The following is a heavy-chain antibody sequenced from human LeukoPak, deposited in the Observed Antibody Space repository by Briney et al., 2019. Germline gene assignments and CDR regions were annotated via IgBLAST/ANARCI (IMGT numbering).Heavy chain of an antibody. Sequence: PGRSLRLSCAASGFTFSSYGMHWVRQAPGKGLEWVAAISYDGSNKYYADSVKGRFTISRDNSKNTLYLQMNSLRAEDTAVYYCAKDMGFLEWFDYWGQGTLVTVSS. CDR1: GFTFSSYG. CDR2: ISYDGSNK. D-gene: IGHD3-3*01. V-gene: IGHV3-30*18. CDR3: AKDMGFLEWFDY. J-gene: IGHJ4*02.